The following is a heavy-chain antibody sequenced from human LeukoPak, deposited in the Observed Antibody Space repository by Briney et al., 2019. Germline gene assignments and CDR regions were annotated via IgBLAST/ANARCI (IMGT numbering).Heavy chain of an antibody. Sequence: SETLSLTCTVSGVSISNYYWSWIRQPPGKGLEWMGFIYHTGSPNYNPSLKSRVTISLDTSKSQLSLNLSSVTAADTAVYYCARGLNGVWFDPWGQGALVTVSS. J-gene: IGHJ5*02. CDR2: IYHTGSP. CDR1: GVSISNYY. CDR3: ARGLNGVWFDP. V-gene: IGHV4-59*01. D-gene: IGHD2-8*01.